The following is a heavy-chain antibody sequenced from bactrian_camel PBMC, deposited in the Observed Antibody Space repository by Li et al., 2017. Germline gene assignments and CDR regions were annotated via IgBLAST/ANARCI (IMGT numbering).Heavy chain of an antibody. J-gene: IGHJ4*01. D-gene: IGHD1*01. CDR3: AAGSLRFCNLARHLYHY. V-gene: IGHV3S31*01. Sequence: VQLVESGGGSVQAGGSLRLSCAGWTDSTLSMAWSRQAPGKEREGVAAIYRGGDTTVYADSVKGRFTISRDNAKNTLYLQMDSLKPEDTAMYYCAAGSLRFCNLARHLYHYFGQGTQVTVS. CDR2: IYRGGDTT. CDR1: WTDSTLS.